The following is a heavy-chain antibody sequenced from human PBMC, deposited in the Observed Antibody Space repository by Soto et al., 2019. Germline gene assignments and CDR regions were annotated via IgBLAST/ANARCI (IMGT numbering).Heavy chain of an antibody. CDR3: ARGIPSSIARAAAGNPDYYYYGMDV. D-gene: IGHD6-13*01. V-gene: IGHV4-34*01. J-gene: IGHJ6*02. Sequence: SETLSLTCAVYGGSFSGYYWSWIRQPPGKGLEWIGEINHSGSTNYNPSLKSRVTISVDTSKNQFSLKLSSVTAADTAVYYCARGIPSSIARAAAGNPDYYYYGMDVWGQGTTVTVS. CDR2: INHSGST. CDR1: GGSFSGYY.